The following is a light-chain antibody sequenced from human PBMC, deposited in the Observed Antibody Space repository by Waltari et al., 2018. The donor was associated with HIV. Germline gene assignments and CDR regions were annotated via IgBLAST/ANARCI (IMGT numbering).Light chain of an antibody. J-gene: IGKJ2*01. CDR1: QSVLYTSNNHNY. V-gene: IGKV4-1*01. CDR2: WAS. CDR3: QQCYIIPYT. Sequence: DIVMTQSPDSLAVSLGERATINCKPSQSVLYTSNNHNYLAWYQQKPGQPPKLLIYWASTRESGVPDRFSGSGSGTDFTLTINSLQAEDVALYYCQQCYIIPYTFGQGTKLEIK.